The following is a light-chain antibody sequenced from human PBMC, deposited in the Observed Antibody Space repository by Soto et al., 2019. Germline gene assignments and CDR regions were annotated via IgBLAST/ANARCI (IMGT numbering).Light chain of an antibody. Sequence: EFVLTQSPGTLSLSPGEGATLSCRASQSISSSYLAWYQQKPGQAPRLLVYGASSRATGIPDGFSGSGSGTDFTLTISRLEPEDFAVYYCQQYGSSGTFGQGTKVDIK. CDR3: QQYGSSGT. J-gene: IGKJ1*01. CDR2: GAS. V-gene: IGKV3-20*01. CDR1: QSISSSY.